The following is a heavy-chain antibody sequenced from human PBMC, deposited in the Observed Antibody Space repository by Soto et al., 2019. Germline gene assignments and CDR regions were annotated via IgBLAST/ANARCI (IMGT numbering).Heavy chain of an antibody. D-gene: IGHD1-26*01. V-gene: IGHV1-69*01. CDR2: IIPIFGTA. CDR1: GGTFSSYA. Sequence: QVQLVQSGAEVKKPGSSVKVSCKASGGTFSSYAISWVRQAPGQGLEWLGGIIPIFGTANYAQKFQGRVTITADESTGTGYMELISLRSEDTAVYYCAREWVGGSSLFDYWGQGTLVTVSS. CDR3: AREWVGGSSLFDY. J-gene: IGHJ4*02.